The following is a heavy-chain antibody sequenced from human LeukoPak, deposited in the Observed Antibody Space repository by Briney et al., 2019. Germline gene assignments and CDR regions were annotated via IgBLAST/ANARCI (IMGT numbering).Heavy chain of an antibody. J-gene: IGHJ5*02. CDR1: GYTFTGYY. CDR2: INPNSGGT. V-gene: IGHV1-2*02. Sequence: ASVKVSCKASGYTFTGYYMHWVRQAPGQGLEWMRWINPNSGGTNYAQKFQGRVTMTRDTSISTAYMELSRLRSDDTAVYYCTIVVVPAAMRDNWFDPWGQGTLVTVSS. CDR3: TIVVVPAAMRDNWFDP. D-gene: IGHD2-2*01.